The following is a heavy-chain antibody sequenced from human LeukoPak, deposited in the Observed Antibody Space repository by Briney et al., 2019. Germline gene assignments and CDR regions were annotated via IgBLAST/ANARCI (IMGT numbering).Heavy chain of an antibody. V-gene: IGHV4-59*01. J-gene: IGHJ3*02. D-gene: IGHD3-10*01. CDR1: GDSISSYY. CDR2: IYYSGST. CDR3: ARVGQLLWFGELSLAFDI. Sequence: SETLSLTCTVSGDSISSYYWSWIRQPPGKGLEWIGYIYYSGSTNYNPSLKSRVTMSVDTSKNQFSLKLSSVTAADTAVYYCARVGQLLWFGELSLAFDIWGQGTMVTVSS.